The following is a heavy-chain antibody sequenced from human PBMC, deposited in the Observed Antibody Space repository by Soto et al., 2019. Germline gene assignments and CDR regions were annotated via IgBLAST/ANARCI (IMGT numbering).Heavy chain of an antibody. Sequence: SESLSLTCVISGESVSSNGACWTWIRQSPSRGLEGRGRTYYRAKWVLDYAASVQSRMTINPDTSRNRFSLQLNSVTPEDTAVDYCARVHCSGGTCLDGLDVWCQGTTVT. CDR3: ARVHCSGGTCLDGLDV. CDR1: GESVSSNGAC. V-gene: IGHV6-1*01. J-gene: IGHJ6*02. D-gene: IGHD2-15*01. CDR2: TYYRAKWVL.